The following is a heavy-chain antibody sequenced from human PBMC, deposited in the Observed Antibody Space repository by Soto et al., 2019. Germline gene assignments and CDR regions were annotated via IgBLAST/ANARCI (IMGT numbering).Heavy chain of an antibody. J-gene: IGHJ2*01. V-gene: IGHV3-30*18. D-gene: IGHD6-19*01. CDR3: AKDLPFREQWRPRAHFDL. Sequence: QVQLVESGGGVVQPGRSLRLSCAASGFTFSSYGMHWVRQAPGKGLEGVAVISYDGSNKYYADSVKGRFTISRDNSKNTLYLQMNSLRAEDTAVYYCAKDLPFREQWRPRAHFDLWGRGTLVTVSS. CDR1: GFTFSSYG. CDR2: ISYDGSNK.